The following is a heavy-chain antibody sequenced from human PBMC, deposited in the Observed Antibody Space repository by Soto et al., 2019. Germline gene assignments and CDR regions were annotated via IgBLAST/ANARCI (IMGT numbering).Heavy chain of an antibody. V-gene: IGHV1-46*01. CDR2: INPGGDST. D-gene: IGHD1-26*01. CDR3: ARDDSGFSGSHYIDYFNY. CDR1: GFTFTSYY. J-gene: IGHJ4*02. Sequence: ASVKVSCKASGFTFTSYYIHLMRQAPGQGPEWMGVINPGGDSTKYAQKFQGRVTFTRDTSAGTVYMQLSSLTSEDTAVYYCARDDSGFSGSHYIDYFNYWGQGALVTVSS.